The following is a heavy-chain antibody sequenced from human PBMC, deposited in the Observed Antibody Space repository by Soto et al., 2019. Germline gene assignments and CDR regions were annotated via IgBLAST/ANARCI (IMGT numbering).Heavy chain of an antibody. CDR1: GGSVSSGSYY. CDR3: ARYRFLEWNYYHGMDV. J-gene: IGHJ6*02. D-gene: IGHD3-3*01. CDR2: IYYSGST. Sequence: SETLSLTCTVSGGSVSSGSYYWSWIRQPPGKGLEWIGYIYYSGSTNYNPSLKSRVTISVDTSKNQFSLKLSSVTAADTAVYYCARYRFLEWNYYHGMDVWGQGTTVTVSS. V-gene: IGHV4-61*01.